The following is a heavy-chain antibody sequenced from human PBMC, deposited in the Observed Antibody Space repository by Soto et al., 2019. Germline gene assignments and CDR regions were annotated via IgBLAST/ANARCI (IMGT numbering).Heavy chain of an antibody. CDR3: ARVGFSSSWSLYYMDV. CDR2: INSGGSST. V-gene: IGHV3-74*01. Sequence: GGSLRLSCAASGFTFSSYWMHWVRQAPGKGLVWVSRINSGGSSTSYADSVKGRFTISRDNAKNTLYLQMNSLRAEDTAVYYCARVGFSSSWSLYYMDVWGKGTTVTVSS. J-gene: IGHJ6*03. D-gene: IGHD6-13*01. CDR1: GFTFSSYW.